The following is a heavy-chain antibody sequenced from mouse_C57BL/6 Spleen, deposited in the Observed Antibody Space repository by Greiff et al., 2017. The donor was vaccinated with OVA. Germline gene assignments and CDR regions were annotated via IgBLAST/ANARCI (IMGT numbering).Heavy chain of an antibody. CDR1: GFTFSSYG. V-gene: IGHV5-6*01. Sequence: EVQLVESGGDLVKPGGSLKLSCAASGFTFSSYGMSWVRQTPDKRLEWVATISSGGSYTYYPDSVKGRFTITRDKAKNTLYLQMSRLKSKDTAMYYCASLRGSSPHWDFDVWGTGTTVTVSS. D-gene: IGHD1-1*01. CDR2: ISSGGSYT. CDR3: ASLRGSSPHWDFDV. J-gene: IGHJ1*03.